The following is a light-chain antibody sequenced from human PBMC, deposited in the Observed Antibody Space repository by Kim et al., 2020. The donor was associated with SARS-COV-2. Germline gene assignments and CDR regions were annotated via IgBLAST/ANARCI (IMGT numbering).Light chain of an antibody. CDR1: QGISRA. V-gene: IGKV1-13*02. Sequence: ACVGDSVTITCRASQGISRALAWYQQTSGKAPKLLIYDASNLESGVPSRFSGSGSGTDFTLTISSVQPEDFATYYCQQFYSYPITFGQGTRLEIK. CDR2: DAS. CDR3: QQFYSYPIT. J-gene: IGKJ5*01.